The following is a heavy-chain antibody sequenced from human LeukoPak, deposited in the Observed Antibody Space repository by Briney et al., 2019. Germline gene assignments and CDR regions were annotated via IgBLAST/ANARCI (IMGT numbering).Heavy chain of an antibody. CDR3: EAMVRGVIITFGMDV. J-gene: IGHJ6*02. CDR1: RFTLSSNY. CDR2: IYSGGST. Sequence: PRRSRRPSSAASRFTLSSNYMSWVSQAPGKGMEWDSVIYSGGSTYYADCVKGRFTISRDNSKIALYLQMNSLRAEDSSVYYCEAMVRGVIITFGMDVWGQGTTVTVSS. V-gene: IGHV3-66*01. D-gene: IGHD3-10*01.